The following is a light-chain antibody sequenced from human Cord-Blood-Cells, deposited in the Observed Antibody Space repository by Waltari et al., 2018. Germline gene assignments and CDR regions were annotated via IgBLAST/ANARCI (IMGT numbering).Light chain of an antibody. CDR3: QQYYSYPRT. J-gene: IGKJ4*01. V-gene: IGKV1-8*01. CDR1: QGISSY. CDR2: AES. Sequence: AIRMTQSPSSFSASTGDRVTITCRASQGISSYLAWYQQKPGKAPKLLIYAESTLQSVVPSRFSGSGSGTDFTLTISCLQSEDFATYYCQQYYSYPRTFGGGTKVEIK.